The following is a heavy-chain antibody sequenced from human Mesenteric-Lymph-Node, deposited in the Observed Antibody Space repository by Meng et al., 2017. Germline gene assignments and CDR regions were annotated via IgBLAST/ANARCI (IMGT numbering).Heavy chain of an antibody. CDR1: GFTFRSFA. V-gene: IGHV3-23*04. J-gene: IGHJ4*02. CDR2: ISGSGGTT. Sequence: EVQWVESGGGGVQPGGSLRLSWAASGFTFRSFAMTWVRQAPGKGLEWVSAISGSGGTTYYADAVKGRFTISRDNSKNTLFLQVNSLRAEDTAVYYCAKQALSPHFDYWGQGTLVTVSS. CDR3: AKQALSPHFDY.